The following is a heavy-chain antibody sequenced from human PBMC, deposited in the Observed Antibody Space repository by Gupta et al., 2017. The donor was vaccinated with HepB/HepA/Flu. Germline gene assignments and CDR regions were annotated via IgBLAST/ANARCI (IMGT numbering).Heavy chain of an antibody. CDR2: IIPIFGTA. J-gene: IGHJ6*03. V-gene: IGHV1-69*01. CDR3: ARSSSSEPLYYYYMDV. D-gene: IGHD6-6*01. Sequence: QVQLVQSGAEVKKPGSSVKVSCKASGGTFRIYPISCVRQAPGQGLEWMGGIIPIFGTANYAQKFQGRVTITADESTSTAYMELSSLRSEDTAVYYCARSSSSEPLYYYYMDVWGKGTTVTGSS. CDR1: GGTFRIYP.